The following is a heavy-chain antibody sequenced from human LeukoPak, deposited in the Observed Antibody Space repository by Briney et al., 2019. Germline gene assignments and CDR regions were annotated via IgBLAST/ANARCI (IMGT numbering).Heavy chain of an antibody. CDR3: ARVNYYDSSTYPGYDWFDP. Sequence: GGSLRLSCAASGFTFSDYYMSWIRQAPGKGLEWVSYISSSGSTIYYADSVKGRFTISRDNAKNSLYLQMNSLGAEDTAVYYCARVNYYDSSTYPGYDWFDPWGQGTLVTVSS. D-gene: IGHD3-22*01. J-gene: IGHJ5*02. CDR1: GFTFSDYY. V-gene: IGHV3-11*01. CDR2: ISSSGSTI.